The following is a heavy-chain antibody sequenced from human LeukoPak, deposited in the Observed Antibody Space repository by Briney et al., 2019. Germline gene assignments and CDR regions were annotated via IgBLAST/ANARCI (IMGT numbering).Heavy chain of an antibody. CDR3: ARDRGYTQDY. D-gene: IGHD5-12*01. CDR1: GFTFSSYW. J-gene: IGHJ4*02. V-gene: IGHV3-74*01. CDR2: IKSDGSST. Sequence: PGGSLRLSCAASGFTFSSYWMHWVRQAPGKGLVWVSHIKSDGSSTSYAGSVKGRFTISRDNAKNTLYLQMNSLRAKDTAVYYCARDRGYTQDYWGQGTLVTVSS.